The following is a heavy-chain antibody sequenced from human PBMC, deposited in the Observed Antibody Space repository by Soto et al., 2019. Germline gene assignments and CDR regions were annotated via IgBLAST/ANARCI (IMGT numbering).Heavy chain of an antibody. CDR2: IKQDGSEK. V-gene: IGHV3-7*05. CDR3: ARYYGSSYSPRYYGMDV. D-gene: IGHD6-13*01. J-gene: IGHJ6*02. Sequence: EVQLVESGGGLVQPGWSLRLSCAASGFTLSSYWMSWVRQAPGKGLEWVANIKQDGSEKYYVDSVKGRFTISRDNAKNSLYLQMNSLRAEDTALYYCARYYGSSYSPRYYGMDVWGQGTTVTVSS. CDR1: GFTLSSYW.